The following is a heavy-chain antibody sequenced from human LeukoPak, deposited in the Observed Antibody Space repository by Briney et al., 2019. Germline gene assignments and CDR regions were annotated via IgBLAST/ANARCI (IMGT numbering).Heavy chain of an antibody. V-gene: IGHV3-30*07. D-gene: IGHD4-17*01. J-gene: IGHJ4*02. CDR2: ISYDGSNK. Sequence: GGSLRLSCAASGFTFSSYAMHWVRQAPGKGLEWVAVISYDGSNKYYADSVKGRFTISRDNSKNTLYLQMNSLRAEDTAVYYCAKGGLRPSYGDYERYFDYWGQGTLVTVSS. CDR1: GFTFSSYA. CDR3: AKGGLRPSYGDYERYFDY.